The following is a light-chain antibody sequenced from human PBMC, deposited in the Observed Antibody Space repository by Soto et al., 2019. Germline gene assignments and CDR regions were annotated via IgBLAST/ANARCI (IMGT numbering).Light chain of an antibody. CDR1: SSDVGRYNL. CDR3: CSYAGSSTFAV. CDR2: EGT. Sequence: QSALTQPASVSGSPGQSITISCTGTSSDVGRYNLVSWYQRHPGKAPKLMIYEGTKRPSGVSNRFSASKPGNTASLTISGLQAEDEADYYCCSYAGSSTFAVFGNGTKLTV. V-gene: IGLV2-23*01. J-gene: IGLJ1*01.